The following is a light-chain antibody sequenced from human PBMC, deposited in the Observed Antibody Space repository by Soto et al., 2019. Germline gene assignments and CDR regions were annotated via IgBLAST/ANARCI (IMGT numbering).Light chain of an antibody. CDR3: QKYDKGPFT. Sequence: DIQMTQSPSSLSASVGDRVTITCRATQGISHYLAWYQQRPGGVPKLLIHAASTIHSGVSSRFSCSLSGPEITLTISSLQPEDVGTYYCQKYDKGPFTCGPGTKVDLK. CDR2: AAS. CDR1: QGISHY. J-gene: IGKJ3*01. V-gene: IGKV1-27*01.